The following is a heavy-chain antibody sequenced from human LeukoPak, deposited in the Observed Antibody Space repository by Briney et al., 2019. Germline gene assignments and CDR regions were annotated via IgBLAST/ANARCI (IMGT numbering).Heavy chain of an antibody. Sequence: GGFLRLSCAASGFTFNKDWVSWVRQAPGKGLEWVGRIKSTTDGGTTDYAAPVKGRFTISRDDSKNTVYLQMNSLKAEDTAVYYCTTRSWIQLLLGSDYWGQGTLVTVSS. CDR2: IKSTTDGGTT. J-gene: IGHJ4*02. V-gene: IGHV3-15*01. CDR1: GFTFNKDW. D-gene: IGHD5-24*01. CDR3: TTRSWIQLLLGSDY.